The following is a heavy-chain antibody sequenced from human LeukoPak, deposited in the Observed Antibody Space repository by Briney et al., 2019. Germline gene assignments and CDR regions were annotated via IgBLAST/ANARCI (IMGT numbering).Heavy chain of an antibody. CDR2: ISAYNGNT. D-gene: IGHD1-1*01. J-gene: IGHJ3*02. Sequence: ASVKVSCKASGYTFTSYGISWVRQAPGQGLEWMGWISAYNGNTNYAQKPQGRVTMTTDTSTSTAYMELRSLRSDDTAVYYCARDSYTIKHHDAFDIWGQGTMVTVSS. CDR1: GYTFTSYG. CDR3: ARDSYTIKHHDAFDI. V-gene: IGHV1-18*01.